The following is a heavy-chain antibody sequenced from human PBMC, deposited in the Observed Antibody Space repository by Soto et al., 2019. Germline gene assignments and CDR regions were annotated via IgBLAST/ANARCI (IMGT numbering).Heavy chain of an antibody. Sequence: PSETLSLTCTVSGGSISSYYCRLIRQSGGKGLEWIGRIDTSGTTNYNPSLKSRVTMSVDASKNQFSLNLSSVTAADTAVYYCAGGPRGYVYYNGMDVWGQGNTVT. D-gene: IGHD3-10*01. CDR2: IDTSGTT. CDR1: GGSISSYY. V-gene: IGHV4-4*07. J-gene: IGHJ6*02. CDR3: AGGPRGYVYYNGMDV.